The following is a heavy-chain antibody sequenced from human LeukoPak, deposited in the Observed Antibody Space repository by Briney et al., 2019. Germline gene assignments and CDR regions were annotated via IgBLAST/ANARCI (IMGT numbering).Heavy chain of an antibody. Sequence: GASVKVSCKASGYTFSGYWIHWVRQAPGQGLEWMGRIDPNVDDGKYAQKFQGRVTMTRDTSTNTAYMELSSLRSDDTAMYYCARDAAVVGQGSEYWGQGTLVTVSS. D-gene: IGHD6-19*01. CDR2: IDPNVDDG. CDR1: GYTFSGYW. V-gene: IGHV1-2*06. J-gene: IGHJ4*02. CDR3: ARDAAVVGQGSEY.